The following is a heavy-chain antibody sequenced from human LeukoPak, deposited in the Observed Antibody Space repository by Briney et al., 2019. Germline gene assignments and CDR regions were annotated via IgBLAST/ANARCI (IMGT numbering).Heavy chain of an antibody. D-gene: IGHD6-19*01. CDR1: GFTFKSYW. V-gene: IGHV3-74*01. CDR2: INTDGSST. CDR3: AKPFGSGFYYFDY. Sequence: GGPLRLSCAASGFTFKSYWMHWVRQAPGKGLVWVSRINTDGSSTIYADSVKGRFTIPRDNAKNTLYLQMNTLRAEDTAVYYCAKPFGSGFYYFDYWGQGTLVTVSS. J-gene: IGHJ4*02.